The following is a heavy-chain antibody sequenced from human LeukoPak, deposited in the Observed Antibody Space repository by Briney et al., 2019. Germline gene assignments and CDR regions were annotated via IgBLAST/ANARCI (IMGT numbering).Heavy chain of an antibody. D-gene: IGHD2-2*01. J-gene: IGHJ5*02. Sequence: SVKVSCKASGDTFSSYAISWVRQAPGQGLEWMGGIIPIFGTANYAQKFQGRVTITADESTSTAYMELSSLRSEDTAVYYCARGQLLRSNWFDPWGQGTLVTVSS. V-gene: IGHV1-69*13. CDR1: GDTFSSYA. CDR2: IIPIFGTA. CDR3: ARGQLLRSNWFDP.